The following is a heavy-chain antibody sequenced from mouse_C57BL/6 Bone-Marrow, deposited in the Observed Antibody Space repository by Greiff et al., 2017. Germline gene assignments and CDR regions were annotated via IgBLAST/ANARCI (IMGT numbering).Heavy chain of an antibody. D-gene: IGHD2-1*01. CDR3: ARDYGNRAY. CDR2: IDPSDSYT. Sequence: QVQLQQPGAELVMPGASVKLSCKASGYTFTSYWMHWVKQRPGQGLEWIGEIDPSDSYTNYNQKFKGKATLTVDTSSSTAYMQLSSLTSEDSAVYYCARDYGNRAYWGQGTLVTVSA. CDR1: GYTFTSYW. V-gene: IGHV1-69*01. J-gene: IGHJ3*01.